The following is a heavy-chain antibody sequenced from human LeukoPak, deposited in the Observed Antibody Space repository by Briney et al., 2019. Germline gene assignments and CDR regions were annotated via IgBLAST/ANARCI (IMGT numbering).Heavy chain of an antibody. D-gene: IGHD6-19*01. V-gene: IGHV4-34*01. J-gene: IGHJ4*02. CDR1: GGSFSGYY. CDR2: INHSGST. Sequence: SETLSLTCAVYGGSFSGYYWSWIRQPPGEGLEWIGEINHSGSTNYNPSLKSRVTISVDTSKSQFSLKLSSVTAADTAVYYCARVREHSSGWHQIYYFDYWGQGTLVTVSS. CDR3: ARVREHSSGWHQIYYFDY.